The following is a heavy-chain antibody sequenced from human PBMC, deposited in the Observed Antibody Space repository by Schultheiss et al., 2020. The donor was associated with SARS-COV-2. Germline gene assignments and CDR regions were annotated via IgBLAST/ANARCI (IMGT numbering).Heavy chain of an antibody. CDR2: IYYSGST. Sequence: SETLSLTCTVSGGSISSGDYYWSWIRQPPGKGLEWIGYIYYSGSTYYNPSLKSRVTISVDTSKNQFSLKLSSVTAADTAVYYCARVTKSTSCHIDPWGQGPRVTVS. V-gene: IGHV4-30-4*01. CDR3: ARVTKSTSCHIDP. CDR1: GGSISSGDYY. J-gene: IGHJ5*02. D-gene: IGHD2-2*01.